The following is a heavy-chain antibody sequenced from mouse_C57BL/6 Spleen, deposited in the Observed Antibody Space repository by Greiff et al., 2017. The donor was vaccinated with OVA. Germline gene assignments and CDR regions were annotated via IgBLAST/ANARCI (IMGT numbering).Heavy chain of an antibody. V-gene: IGHV7-3*01. CDR1: GFTFTDYY. Sequence: EVKLVESGGGLVQPGGSLSLSCAASGFTFTDYYMSWVRQPPGKALEWLGFIRNKANGYTTEYSASVTGRFTISRGNSQSILYLQMNALRAEDSATYYCARYGELRFYWYFDVWGTGTTVTVSS. D-gene: IGHD1-1*01. J-gene: IGHJ1*03. CDR3: ARYGELRFYWYFDV. CDR2: IRNKANGYTT.